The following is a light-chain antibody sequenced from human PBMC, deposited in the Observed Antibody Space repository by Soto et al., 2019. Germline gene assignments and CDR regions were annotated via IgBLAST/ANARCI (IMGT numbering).Light chain of an antibody. CDR2: EVS. J-gene: IGLJ1*01. Sequence: QSVLTQPASVSGSPGQSITVSCTGSSSDFGDDKYVSWYQQHPGKAPKLMIYEVSNRPSGVSNRFSGSKSGNTASLTISGLQAEDEADYYCSSYTSSSTFYVFGTGTKLTVL. CDR3: SSYTSSSTFYV. V-gene: IGLV2-14*01. CDR1: SSDFGDDKY.